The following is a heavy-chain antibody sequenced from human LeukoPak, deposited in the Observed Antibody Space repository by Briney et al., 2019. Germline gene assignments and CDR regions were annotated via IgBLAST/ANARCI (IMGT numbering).Heavy chain of an antibody. CDR2: IYTSGST. CDR3: ARARRSFATEWFDP. Sequence: SETLSLTCTVSGGSISSGSYYWSWIRQPAGKGLEWIGRIYTSGSTNYNPSLKSRVTISVDTSKNQFSLKLSSVTAADTAVYYCARARRSFATEWFDPWGQGTLVTVSS. CDR1: GGSISSGSYY. J-gene: IGHJ5*02. D-gene: IGHD3-16*01. V-gene: IGHV4-61*02.